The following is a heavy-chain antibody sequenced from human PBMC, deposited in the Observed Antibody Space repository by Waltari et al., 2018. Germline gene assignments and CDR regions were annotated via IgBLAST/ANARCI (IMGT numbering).Heavy chain of an antibody. V-gene: IGHV3-33*01. D-gene: IGHD6-6*01. CDR2: IWDDGSNK. CDR1: GFTFSSYG. CDR3: ARGMGQLVLMGDY. Sequence: QVQLVESGGGVVQPGRSLRLSCAASGFTFSSYGMHWVRQAPGKGLEWVAVIWDDGSNKYYADSVKGRFTISRDNSKNTLYLQMNSLRAEDTAVYYCARGMGQLVLMGDYWGQGTLVTVSS. J-gene: IGHJ4*02.